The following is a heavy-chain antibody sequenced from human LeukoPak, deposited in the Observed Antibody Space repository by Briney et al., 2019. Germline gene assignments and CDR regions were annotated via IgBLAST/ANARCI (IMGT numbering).Heavy chain of an antibody. D-gene: IGHD2-15*01. CDR1: GYTFTSYY. Sequence: GASVRVSCKASGYTFTSYYMHWVRQAPGQGLEGMGIINPSGGRTIYAQKFQGRVTMTRDTSTSTVYMELSSLRSEDTAVYYCAMGLGYCSGGSCDDYWGQGTLVTVSS. J-gene: IGHJ4*02. V-gene: IGHV1-46*01. CDR3: AMGLGYCSGGSCDDY. CDR2: INPSGGRT.